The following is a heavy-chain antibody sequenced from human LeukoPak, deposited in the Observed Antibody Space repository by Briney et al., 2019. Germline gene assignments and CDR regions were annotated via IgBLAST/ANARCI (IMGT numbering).Heavy chain of an antibody. CDR3: ASYSSSWPNVDY. Sequence: SETLSLTCTVSGGSISGSSYYWGWIRQPPGKGLEWIGSIYYSGSTYYNPSLKSRVTISVDTSKNQFSLKLSSVTAADTAVYYCASYSSSWPNVDYWGQGTLVTVSS. V-gene: IGHV4-39*07. J-gene: IGHJ4*02. CDR1: GGSISGSSYY. D-gene: IGHD6-13*01. CDR2: IYYSGST.